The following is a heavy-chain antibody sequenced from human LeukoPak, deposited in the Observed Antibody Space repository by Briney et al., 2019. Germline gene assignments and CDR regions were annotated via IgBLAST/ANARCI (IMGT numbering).Heavy chain of an antibody. CDR1: GFTFTYAW. CDR2: IYGGGST. V-gene: IGHV3-66*01. D-gene: IGHD3-3*01. Sequence: GGSLRLSCGASGFTFTYAWMSWVRQAPGKGLEWVSVIYGGGSTYYTDSVKGRFTISRDNSKNTLYLQVNSLRADDTAVYYCARLESGYYFDYWGQGTLVTVSS. CDR3: ARLESGYYFDY. J-gene: IGHJ4*02.